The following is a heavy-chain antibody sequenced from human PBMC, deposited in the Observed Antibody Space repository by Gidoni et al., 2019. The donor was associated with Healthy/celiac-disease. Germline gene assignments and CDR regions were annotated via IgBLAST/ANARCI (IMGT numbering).Heavy chain of an antibody. J-gene: IGHJ4*02. V-gene: IGHV3-21*01. CDR1: GFTFSSYS. Sequence: EVQLVESGGGLVKPGGSLRLSCAASGFTFSSYSMHWVRQAPGKGLEWVSSISRSSSYIYYADSVKGRFTISRDNAKNSLYLQMNSLRAEDTAVYYCARDWYGSGNYFDYWGQGTLVTVSS. D-gene: IGHD3-10*01. CDR3: ARDWYGSGNYFDY. CDR2: ISRSSSYI.